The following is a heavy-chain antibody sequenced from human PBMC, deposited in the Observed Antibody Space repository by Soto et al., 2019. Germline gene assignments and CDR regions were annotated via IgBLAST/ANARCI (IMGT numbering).Heavy chain of an antibody. CDR3: ARTVGYYYDSSGYYAI. CDR1: GGSISSGGYY. J-gene: IGHJ3*02. D-gene: IGHD3-22*01. Sequence: SETLSLTCTVSGGSISSGGYYWSWIRQHPGKGLEWIGSINHSGSTNYNPSLKSRVTISVDTSKNQFSLKLSSVTAADTAVYYCARTVGYYYDSSGYYAIWGQGTMVTV. CDR2: INHSGST. V-gene: IGHV4-39*07.